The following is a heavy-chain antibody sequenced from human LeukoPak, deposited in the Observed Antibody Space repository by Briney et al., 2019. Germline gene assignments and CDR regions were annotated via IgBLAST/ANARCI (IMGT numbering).Heavy chain of an antibody. Sequence: ASVKVSCKAFGYTFTSYAMHWVRQAPGQRLEWMGWINAGNGNTKYSQKFQGRVTITRDTSASTAYMELSSLRSEDTAVYYCARGYLAVAEYYFDYWGQGTLVTVSS. CDR3: ARGYLAVAEYYFDY. J-gene: IGHJ4*02. D-gene: IGHD6-19*01. CDR2: INAGNGNT. V-gene: IGHV1-3*01. CDR1: GYTFTSYA.